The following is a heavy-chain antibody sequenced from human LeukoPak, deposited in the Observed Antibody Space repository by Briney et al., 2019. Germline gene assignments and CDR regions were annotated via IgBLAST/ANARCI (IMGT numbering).Heavy chain of an antibody. CDR2: INQSGST. J-gene: IGHJ4*02. CDR1: GGSFSDYY. Sequence: SETLSLTCAVYGGSFSDYYWSWTRQPPGKGLEWIGEINQSGSTHYKPSLESRVTISVDTSKNQFSLKLSSVTAADTAVYYCARAPGTRVAYWGQGTLVTVSS. CDR3: ARAPGTRVAY. D-gene: IGHD3-10*01. V-gene: IGHV4-34*01.